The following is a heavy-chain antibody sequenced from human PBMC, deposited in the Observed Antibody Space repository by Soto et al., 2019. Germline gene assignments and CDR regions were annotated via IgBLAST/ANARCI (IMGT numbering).Heavy chain of an antibody. V-gene: IGHV3-21*01. CDR2: ISSSSSYI. D-gene: IGHD2-15*01. J-gene: IGHJ6*02. CDR1: GFTFSSYS. CDR3: DRANAVYCSGGSCYSYYYYGMDV. Sequence: GGSLRRSCAASGFTFSSYSMNWVRQAPGKGLEWVSSISSSSSYIYYADSVKGRFTISRDNAKNSLYLQMNSLRAEDTAVYYCDRANAVYCSGGSCYSYYYYGMDVWGQGTTVTVSS.